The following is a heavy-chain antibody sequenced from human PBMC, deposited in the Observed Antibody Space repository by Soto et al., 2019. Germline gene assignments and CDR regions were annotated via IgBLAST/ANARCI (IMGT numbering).Heavy chain of an antibody. Sequence: QVQLQESGPGLVKPSQTLSLTCTVSGGSISSGDYYWSWIRQPPGKGLEWIGYIYYSGNTYYNPSHKSRVSTSVDTSKEHCSPKLSSVTAADTAVYYCARERPDGARLDPWGQGTLVTVSP. D-gene: IGHD6-6*01. CDR3: ARERPDGARLDP. CDR1: GGSISSGDYY. J-gene: IGHJ5*02. CDR2: IYYSGNT. V-gene: IGHV4-30-4*01.